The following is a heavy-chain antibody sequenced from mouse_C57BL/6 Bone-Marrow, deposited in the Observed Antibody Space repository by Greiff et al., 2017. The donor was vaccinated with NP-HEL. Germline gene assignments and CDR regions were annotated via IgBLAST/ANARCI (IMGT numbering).Heavy chain of an antibody. Sequence: QVQLKQSGAELARPGASVKLSCKASGYTFTSYGISWVKQRTGQGLEWIGEIYPRSGNTYYNEKFKGKATLTADKSSSTAYMALRSLTSEDSAVYFGAREGASWFAYWGQGTLVTVSA. CDR1: GYTFTSYG. J-gene: IGHJ3*01. CDR2: IYPRSGNT. CDR3: AREGASWFAY. D-gene: IGHD6-1*01. V-gene: IGHV1-81*01.